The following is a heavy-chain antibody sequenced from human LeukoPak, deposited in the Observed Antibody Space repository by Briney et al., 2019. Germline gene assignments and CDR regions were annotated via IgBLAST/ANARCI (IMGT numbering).Heavy chain of an antibody. Sequence: GGSLRPSCVGSGFSLSEYGIHWVRQAPGKGLEWVAVVSYDGGHKYYADSVKGRFTISRDNSKNTLYLQMNSLRAEDTAVYYCARSPGIAAAGTRSGDYWGQGTLVTVSS. CDR3: ARSPGIAAAGTRSGDY. CDR1: GFSLSEYG. J-gene: IGHJ4*02. CDR2: VSYDGGHK. D-gene: IGHD6-13*01. V-gene: IGHV3-30*03.